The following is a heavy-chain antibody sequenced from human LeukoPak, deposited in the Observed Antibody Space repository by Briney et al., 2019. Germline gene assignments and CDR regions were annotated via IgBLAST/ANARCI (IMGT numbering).Heavy chain of an antibody. J-gene: IGHJ4*02. D-gene: IGHD4-17*01. CDR3: AKAGNYGDYYFDY. Sequence: PGGSLRLSCAASGFTFSSYAMSWVRQAPGKGLEWVSAISGSGGSTYYADSVKGRFTISRDNSKNTLYLQMYSLRAEDTAVYYCAKAGNYGDYYFDYWGQGTLVTVSS. CDR2: ISGSGGST. CDR1: GFTFSSYA. V-gene: IGHV3-23*01.